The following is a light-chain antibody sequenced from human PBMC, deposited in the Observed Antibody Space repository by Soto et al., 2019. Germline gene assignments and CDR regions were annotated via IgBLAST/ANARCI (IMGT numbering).Light chain of an antibody. CDR1: QSVSSN. Sequence: EIVMTPSPATLSVSPGERATLSCRASQSVSSNLAWYQQKPGQAPRLLIYGASTRATGIPARFSGSGSGTEFTLTISSLQSEDFAVYYCQQYNNWPGTFGGGTKVDIK. V-gene: IGKV3-15*01. CDR2: GAS. CDR3: QQYNNWPGT. J-gene: IGKJ4*01.